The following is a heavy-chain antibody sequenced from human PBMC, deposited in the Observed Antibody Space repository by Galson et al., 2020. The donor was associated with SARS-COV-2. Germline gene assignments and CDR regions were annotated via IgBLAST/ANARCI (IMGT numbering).Heavy chain of an antibody. J-gene: IGHJ4*02. V-gene: IGHV3-30-3*01. Sequence: GGSLRLSCAASGFTFSSYAMHWVRQAPGKGLEWVAVISYDGSNKYYADSVKGRFTISRDNSKNTLYLQMNSLRAEDTAVYYYARAFSGSYYSGFDYWGQGTLVTVSS. CDR3: ARAFSGSYYSGFDY. D-gene: IGHD1-26*01. CDR1: GFTFSSYA. CDR2: ISYDGSNK.